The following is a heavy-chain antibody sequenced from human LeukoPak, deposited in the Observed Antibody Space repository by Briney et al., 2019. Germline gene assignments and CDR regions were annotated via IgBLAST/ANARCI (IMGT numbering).Heavy chain of an antibody. J-gene: IGHJ4*02. CDR2: ISTSSTYI. Sequence: GGSLRLSCAASGFSFSNYNINWVRQAPGKGLEWVSSISTSSTYIFYADSVKGRFTISRDNAKNSLYLQMNSLRADDTAVYYCVRDWYYAPDYWGQGTLVTVSS. CDR1: GFSFSNYN. CDR3: VRDWYYAPDY. D-gene: IGHD3-16*01. V-gene: IGHV3-21*01.